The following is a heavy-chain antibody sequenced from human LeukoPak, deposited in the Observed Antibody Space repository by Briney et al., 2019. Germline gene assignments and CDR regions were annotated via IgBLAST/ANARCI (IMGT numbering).Heavy chain of an antibody. V-gene: IGHV3-21*04. J-gene: IGHJ6*03. CDR3: AKGSPNYYYYYMDV. Sequence: GSLRLSCAASGFTFSSYSMNWVRQAPGKGLEWVSSISSSSSYIYYADSVKGRFTISRDNSKNTLYLQMNSLRAEDTAVYYCAKGSPNYYYYYMDVWGKGTTVTISS. CDR1: GFTFSSYS. CDR2: ISSSSSYI.